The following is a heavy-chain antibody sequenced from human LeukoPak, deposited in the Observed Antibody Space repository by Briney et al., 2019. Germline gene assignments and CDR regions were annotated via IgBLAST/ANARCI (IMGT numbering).Heavy chain of an antibody. J-gene: IGHJ4*02. V-gene: IGHV1-69*04. Sequence: SVKVSCKASGYTFTSYGISWVRQAPGQGLEWMGRIIPILGIANYAQKFQGRVTITADKSTSTAYMELSSLRSEDTAVYYCARDQAGLTTDYWGQGTLVTASS. CDR2: IIPILGIA. CDR3: ARDQAGLTTDY. D-gene: IGHD3-22*01. CDR1: GYTFTSYG.